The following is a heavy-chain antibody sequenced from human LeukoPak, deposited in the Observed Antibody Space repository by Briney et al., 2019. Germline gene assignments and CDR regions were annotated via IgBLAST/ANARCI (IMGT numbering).Heavy chain of an antibody. D-gene: IGHD5-18*01. CDR2: ISGSGGST. CDR3: AKSGLRGGVTDY. J-gene: IGHJ4*02. Sequence: GGSLRLSCAASGFTFSSYAMSWVRQAPGKGLEWVSAISGSGGSTYYADSVKGRFTISRDNSKNTLYLQMNGLRAEDTAVYYCAKSGLRGGVTDYWGQGTLVTVSS. V-gene: IGHV3-23*01. CDR1: GFTFSSYA.